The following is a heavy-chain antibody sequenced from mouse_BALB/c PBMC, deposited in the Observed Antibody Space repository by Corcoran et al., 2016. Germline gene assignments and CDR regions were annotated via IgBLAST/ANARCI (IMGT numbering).Heavy chain of an antibody. D-gene: IGHD1-1*01. CDR3: ARGSSYVSYAMDY. CDR2: TNTYTGEP. J-gene: IGHJ4*01. Sequence: QIQLVKSGPELKKPGETVKISCKASGYTFTNYGMNWVKQAPGKGLKWMGWTNTYTGEPTYADDFKGRFAFSLETSASTAYLQINNLKNEDMATYFCARGSSYVSYAMDYWGQGTSVTVSS. V-gene: IGHV9-1*02. CDR1: GYTFTNYG.